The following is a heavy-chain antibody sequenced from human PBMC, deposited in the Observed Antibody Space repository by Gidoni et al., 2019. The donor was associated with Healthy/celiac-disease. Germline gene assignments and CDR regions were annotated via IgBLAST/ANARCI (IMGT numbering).Heavy chain of an antibody. V-gene: IGHV3-74*01. CDR3: ARGYYEKTDHYYYMDV. Sequence: EVQLVESGGGLVQPGGSLSLSCAASGFTFSRYWMNWVRQAPGKGLVWVSRINSDGSSTSYADSVKGRFTISRDNAKNTLYLQMNSLRAEDTAVYYCARGYYEKTDHYYYMDVWGKGTTVTVSS. CDR2: INSDGSST. CDR1: GFTFSRYW. D-gene: IGHD3-22*01. J-gene: IGHJ6*03.